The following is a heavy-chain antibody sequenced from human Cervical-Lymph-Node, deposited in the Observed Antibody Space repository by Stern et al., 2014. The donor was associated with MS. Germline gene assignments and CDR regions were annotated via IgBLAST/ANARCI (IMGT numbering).Heavy chain of an antibody. CDR3: ARDSYYYDSSGYWYY. J-gene: IGHJ4*02. CDR2: ISYDGSNK. D-gene: IGHD3-22*01. Sequence: VQLVESGGGVVQPGRSLRLSCAASGFTFSSYAMHWVRQAPGKGLEWVAVISYDGSNKYYADSVKGRFTISRDNSKNTLYLQMNSLRAEDTAVYYCARDSYYYDSSGYWYYWGQGTLVTVSS. V-gene: IGHV3-30-3*01. CDR1: GFTFSSYA.